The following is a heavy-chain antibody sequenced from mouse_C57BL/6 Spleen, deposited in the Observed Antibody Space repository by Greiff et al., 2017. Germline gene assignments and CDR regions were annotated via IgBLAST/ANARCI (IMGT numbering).Heavy chain of an antibody. CDR3: ARMVGGYYFYYYAMDY. D-gene: IGHD2-3*01. CDR2: IWTGGST. J-gene: IGHJ4*01. Sequence: VHLVESGPGLVAPSQSLSITCTVSGFSLTSYAISWVRQPPGKGLEWLGVIWTGGSTNYNSALKSRLSISKDNSKSQVFLKMNSLQTDDTARYYCARMVGGYYFYYYAMDYWGQGTSVTVSS. V-gene: IGHV2-9-1*01. CDR1: GFSLTSYA.